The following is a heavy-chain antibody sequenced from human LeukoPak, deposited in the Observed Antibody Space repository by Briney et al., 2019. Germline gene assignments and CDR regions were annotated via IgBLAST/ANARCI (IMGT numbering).Heavy chain of an antibody. D-gene: IGHD6-25*01. V-gene: IGHV3-48*03. J-gene: IGHJ4*02. CDR3: ARTVYDLRGQRLIPGLDY. CDR1: GFTFRTYE. Sequence: GGSLRLSCAASGFTFRTYEMNWVRQAPGKGLEWVSYIGTIISTTYYADSVKGRFTVSRDDAKGSLYLQMSSLRAEDTAVYYCARTVYDLRGQRLIPGLDYWGQGTLVTVSS. CDR2: IGTIISTT.